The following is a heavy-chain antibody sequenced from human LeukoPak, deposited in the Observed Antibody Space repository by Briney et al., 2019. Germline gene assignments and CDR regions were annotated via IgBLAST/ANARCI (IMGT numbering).Heavy chain of an antibody. D-gene: IGHD1-26*01. CDR2: INPNSGGT. V-gene: IGHV1-2*02. Sequence: ASVKVSCKASVYTFTGYYMHWVRQAPGQGLEWMGWINPNSGGTNYAQKFQGRVTMTRDTSISTAYMELSRLRSDDTAVYYCARLKLIAGCFDPWGQGTLVTVSS. CDR1: VYTFTGYY. CDR3: ARLKLIAGCFDP. J-gene: IGHJ5*02.